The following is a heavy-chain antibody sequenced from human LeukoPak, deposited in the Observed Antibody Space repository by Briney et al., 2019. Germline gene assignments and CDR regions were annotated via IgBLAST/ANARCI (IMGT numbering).Heavy chain of an antibody. D-gene: IGHD2-2*01. CDR3: ARDRGVVVVPAPAYGMDV. V-gene: IGHV3-11*01. CDR1: GFTFSDYY. CDR2: ISSSGSTI. J-gene: IGHJ6*02. Sequence: GGSLRLSCAASGFTFSDYYMSWIRQAPGKGLEWVPYISSSGSTIYYADSVKGRFTISRDNAKNSLYLQMNSLRAEDTAVYYCARDRGVVVVPAPAYGMDVWGQGTTVTVSS.